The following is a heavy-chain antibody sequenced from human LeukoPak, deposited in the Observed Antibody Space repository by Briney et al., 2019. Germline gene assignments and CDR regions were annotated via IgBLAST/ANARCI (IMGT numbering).Heavy chain of an antibody. V-gene: IGHV1-46*01. CDR1: GYTFINYY. Sequence: GASVKVSCKASGYTFINYYMHWVRQAPGQGLEWMGIINPSGGSAYYAQKFQGRVTMTSDVSTSTFHMELCSLRSEDTAVYYCARPVDTASLVNWGQGTLVTVSS. J-gene: IGHJ4*02. CDR3: ARPVDTASLVN. CDR2: INPSGGSA. D-gene: IGHD5-18*01.